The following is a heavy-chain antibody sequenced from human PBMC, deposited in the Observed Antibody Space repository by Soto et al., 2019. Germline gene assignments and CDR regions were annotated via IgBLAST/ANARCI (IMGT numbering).Heavy chain of an antibody. D-gene: IGHD3-9*01. V-gene: IGHV3-23*01. CDR1: GFTFSSYA. J-gene: IGHJ4*02. CDR2: ISGSGDKT. CDR3: AKEDDALTGYFNEYLVC. Sequence: GGSLRLSCVGSGFTFSSYAMSWVRQAPGKGLEWVAGISGSGDKTFNADSVKGRFTISRDNSKNTLFLQMNSLRAEDTAVYYCAKEDDALTGYFNEYLVCWGPGTLVPVNS.